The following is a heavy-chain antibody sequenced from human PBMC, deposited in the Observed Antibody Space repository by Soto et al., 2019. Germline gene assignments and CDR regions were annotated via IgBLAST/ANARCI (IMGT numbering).Heavy chain of an antibody. Sequence: GRSLRLSCVASGFTFSHYTLNWVRRAPGKGLEWVSTISDRPTGHTHYAESVRGRFTISRDDSRDTVFLQMDSLRAEDTAVYYCTTRMTAHFDYWGQGVLVTVSS. D-gene: IGHD2-21*02. J-gene: IGHJ4*02. V-gene: IGHV3-23*01. CDR1: GFTFSHYT. CDR2: ISDRPTGHT. CDR3: TTRMTAHFDY.